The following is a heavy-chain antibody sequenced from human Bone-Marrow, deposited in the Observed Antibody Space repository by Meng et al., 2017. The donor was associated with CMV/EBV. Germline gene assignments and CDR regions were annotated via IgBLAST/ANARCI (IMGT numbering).Heavy chain of an antibody. V-gene: IGHV1-2*02. D-gene: IGHD2-2*02. Sequence: TFTNSYMHGVRQAPGQGLEWMGFINVNTGDTNPAQKLQGRVTMTRDTSISTAYMDLGRLTSDDTAVYYCVREGYYCSTNNCYKSFDYWGQGTLVTVSS. CDR2: INVNTGDT. CDR3: VREGYYCSTNNCYKSFDY. CDR1: TFTNSY. J-gene: IGHJ4*02.